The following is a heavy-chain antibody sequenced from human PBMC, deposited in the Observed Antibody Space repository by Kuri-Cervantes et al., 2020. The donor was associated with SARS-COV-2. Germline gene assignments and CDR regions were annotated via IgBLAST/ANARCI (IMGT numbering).Heavy chain of an antibody. CDR3: AKDAGDGYNSTFDS. CDR1: GFTFSRST. CDR2: IWHDGSVE. Sequence: GESLKISCAASGFTFSRSTMHWVRQAPGKGLEWVALIWHDGSVEYYGGSVKGRFTIPRDQAKNTLHLQMNNLRVEDAGVYYCAKDAGDGYNSTFDSWGQGTRVTVSS. J-gene: IGHJ4*02. D-gene: IGHD5-24*01. V-gene: IGHV3-30*02.